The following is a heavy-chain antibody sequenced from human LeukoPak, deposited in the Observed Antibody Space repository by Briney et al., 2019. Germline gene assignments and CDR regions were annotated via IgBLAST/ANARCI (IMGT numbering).Heavy chain of an antibody. CDR2: IYYSGST. CDR3: ARRRYDSSGYYYFDY. D-gene: IGHD3-22*01. Sequence: SETQSLTCTVSGGSISSSSYYWGWIRQPPGKGLEWIGSIYYSGSTYYNPSLKSRVTISVDTSKNQFSLKLSSVTAADTAVYYCARRRYDSSGYYYFDYWGQGTLVTVSS. CDR1: GGSISSSSYY. J-gene: IGHJ4*02. V-gene: IGHV4-39*01.